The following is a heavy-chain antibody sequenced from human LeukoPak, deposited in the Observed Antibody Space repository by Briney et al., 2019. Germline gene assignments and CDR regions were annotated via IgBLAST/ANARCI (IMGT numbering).Heavy chain of an antibody. CDR3: ARVWQPLAYFDY. Sequence: PGGSLRLSCAASGFTFSSYAMHWVRQAPGKGLEWVAVISYDGSNKYYADSVKGRFTISRDNSKNTLYLQMNSLRAEDTAVYYCARVWQPLAYFDYWGQGTLVTVSS. D-gene: IGHD6-13*01. CDR1: GFTFSSYA. J-gene: IGHJ4*02. CDR2: ISYDGSNK. V-gene: IGHV3-30-3*01.